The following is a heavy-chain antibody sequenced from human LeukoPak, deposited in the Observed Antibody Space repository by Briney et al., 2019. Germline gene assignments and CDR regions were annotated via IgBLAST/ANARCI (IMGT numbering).Heavy chain of an antibody. CDR3: ARDHGGGASDY. CDR1: GFTFSSYS. V-gene: IGHV3-48*04. J-gene: IGHJ4*02. D-gene: IGHD1-26*01. CDR2: ISSSGSTI. Sequence: GGSLRLSCAASGFTFSSYSMNWVRQAPGKGLEWVSYISSSGSTIYYADSVKGRFTISRDNAKNSLYLQMNSLRAEDTAVYYCARDHGGGASDYWGQGTLDTVSS.